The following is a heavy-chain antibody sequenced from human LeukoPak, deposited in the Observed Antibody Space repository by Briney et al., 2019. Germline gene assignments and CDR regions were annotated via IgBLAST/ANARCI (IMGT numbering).Heavy chain of an antibody. D-gene: IGHD1-26*01. CDR2: IYSGGST. CDR1: GLTVSSNY. V-gene: IGHV3-53*01. J-gene: IGHJ3*02. Sequence: GGSLRLSCAASGLTVSSNYMSWVRQAPGKGLEWVSIIYSGGSTFYADSVKGRFTISRDNSKNTLYLQMNSVRAEDTAVYYCARGGSYLSAFDIWGQGTMVTVSS. CDR3: ARGGSYLSAFDI.